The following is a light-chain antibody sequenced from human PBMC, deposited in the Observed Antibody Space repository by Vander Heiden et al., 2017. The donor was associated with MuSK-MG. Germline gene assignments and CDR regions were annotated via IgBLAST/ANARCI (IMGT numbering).Light chain of an antibody. V-gene: IGKV1-39*01. CDR1: QSISSY. J-gene: IGKJ2*01. Sequence: DIQMTQSPSSLSASVGDRVTIICRASQSISSYLNWYQQKPGKAPKLLIYAASSLQSGVPSRFSGSGSGTDFTLTISSLQPEDFATYYYQQSYSTPPYTFGQGTKLEIK. CDR3: QQSYSTPPYT. CDR2: AAS.